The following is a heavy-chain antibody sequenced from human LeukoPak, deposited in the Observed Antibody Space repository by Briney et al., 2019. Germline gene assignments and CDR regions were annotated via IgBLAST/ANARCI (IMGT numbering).Heavy chain of an antibody. V-gene: IGHV1-18*01. Sequence: ASVKVSCKASGYTFTSYGISWVRQAPGQGLEWMGWISAYSGDTNYAQKFQGRATMTTDTSTSTAYMELSSLRSEDTAVYYCASGHYYDSSGYENKNYYGMDVWGQGTTVTVSS. CDR3: ASGHYYDSSGYENKNYYGMDV. CDR1: GYTFTSYG. D-gene: IGHD3-22*01. J-gene: IGHJ6*02. CDR2: ISAYSGDT.